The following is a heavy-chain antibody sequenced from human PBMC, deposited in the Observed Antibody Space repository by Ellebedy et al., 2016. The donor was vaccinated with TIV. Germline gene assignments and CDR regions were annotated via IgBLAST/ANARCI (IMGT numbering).Heavy chain of an antibody. D-gene: IGHD1-20*01. CDR3: AGGITGMGVGAFDI. Sequence: SETLSLTXTVSGGSISSYYWSWIRQPPGKGLEWIGYIYYSGSTYYNPSLKSRVAISVDTSKNQFSLKLSSVTAADTAVYYCAGGITGMGVGAFDIWGQGTMVTVSS. V-gene: IGHV4-59*06. CDR2: IYYSGST. CDR1: GGSISSYY. J-gene: IGHJ3*02.